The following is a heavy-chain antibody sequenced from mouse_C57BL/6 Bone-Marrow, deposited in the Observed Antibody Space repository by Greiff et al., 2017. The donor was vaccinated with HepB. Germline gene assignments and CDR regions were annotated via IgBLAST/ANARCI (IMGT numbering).Heavy chain of an antibody. CDR3: AREDYGSSYVWFAY. CDR2: INPNNGGT. D-gene: IGHD1-1*01. V-gene: IGHV1-18*01. Sequence: EVKLVESGPELVKPGASVKIPCKASGYTFTDYNMDWVKQSHGKSLEWIGDINPNNGGTIYNQKFKGKATLTVDKSSSTAYMELRSLTSEDTAVYYCAREDYGSSYVWFAYWGQGTLVTVSA. J-gene: IGHJ3*01. CDR1: GYTFTDYN.